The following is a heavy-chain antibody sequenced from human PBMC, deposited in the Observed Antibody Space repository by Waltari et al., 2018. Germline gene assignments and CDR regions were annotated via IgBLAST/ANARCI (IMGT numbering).Heavy chain of an antibody. J-gene: IGHJ4*02. CDR1: GFTFSSYG. CDR3: AKGYRIVGATLPSY. Sequence: QVQLVESGGGVVQPGRSLRLSCAASGFTFSSYGMHWVRQAPGKGLEWVAVRLYDGSNKYYADSVKGRFTISRDNSKNTLYLQMNSLRAEDTAVYYCAKGYRIVGATLPSYWGQGTLVTVSS. D-gene: IGHD1-26*01. CDR2: RLYDGSNK. V-gene: IGHV3-33*06.